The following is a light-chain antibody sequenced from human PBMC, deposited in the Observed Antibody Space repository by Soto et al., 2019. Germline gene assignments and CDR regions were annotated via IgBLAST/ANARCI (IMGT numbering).Light chain of an antibody. V-gene: IGKV1-12*01. CDR3: QQANFNPLT. CDR1: QPISTY. J-gene: IGKJ4*01. Sequence: DIPMTQSPSSVSASVGDRVTITCRASQPISTYLAWFQQKPGKAPRLLIYAASTLQSGVPSRFSGSGSETDFTLTISSLQPEDFATYYCQQANFNPLTFGGGTKVEIK. CDR2: AAS.